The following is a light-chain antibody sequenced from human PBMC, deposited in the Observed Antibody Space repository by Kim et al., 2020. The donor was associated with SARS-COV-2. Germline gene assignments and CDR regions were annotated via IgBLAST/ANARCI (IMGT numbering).Light chain of an antibody. V-gene: IGLV3-19*01. CDR1: SVRIYY. CDR2: AYN. J-gene: IGLJ3*02. Sequence: ALGETVRSTCQGDSVRIYYANWYRQKPGQAPLLVIFAYNNRPSGVPGRFSASSSGNTASLTIIGAQAEDQADYYCQSRDTTGNRWVFGGGTQLTVL. CDR3: QSRDTTGNRWV.